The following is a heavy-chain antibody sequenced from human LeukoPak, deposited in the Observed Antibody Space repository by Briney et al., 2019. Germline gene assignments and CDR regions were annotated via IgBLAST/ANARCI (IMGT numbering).Heavy chain of an antibody. CDR1: GGSISSYY. D-gene: IGHD1-26*01. V-gene: IGHV4-59*01. J-gene: IGHJ6*03. Sequence: SETLSLTCTVSGGSISSYYWSWIRQPPGKGLEWIGYIYYSGSTNYNPSLKSRVTISVDMSKNQFSLKLSSVTAADTAVYYCARVGAKDYYYYMDVWGKGTTVTVSS. CDR3: ARVGAKDYYYYMDV. CDR2: IYYSGST.